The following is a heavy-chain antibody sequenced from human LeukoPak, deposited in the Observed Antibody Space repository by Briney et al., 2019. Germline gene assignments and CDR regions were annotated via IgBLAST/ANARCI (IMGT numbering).Heavy chain of an antibody. V-gene: IGHV4-4*07. CDR1: SGSINSHY. CDR3: AKRDQTTAWSFDL. D-gene: IGHD1-14*01. Sequence: SSETLSLTRSVPSGSINSHYWSWIRPPPRERLEWIGQLSTSGGSKYNPSLNSRVTMSVDTSNNHFSLELTALAAADTAIYYWAKRDQTTAWSFDLWGRGAQVSVSS. J-gene: IGHJ2*01. CDR2: LSTSGGS.